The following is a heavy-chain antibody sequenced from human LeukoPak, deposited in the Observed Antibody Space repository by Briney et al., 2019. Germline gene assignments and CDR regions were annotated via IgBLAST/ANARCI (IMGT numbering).Heavy chain of an antibody. D-gene: IGHD1-26*01. CDR1: GFTVSNNY. CDR2: IYPDGTT. V-gene: IGHV3-66*01. Sequence: GGSLRLSCAASGFTVSNNYMSWVRQAAGKGLEGVSVIYPDGTTYYADSVKGRFTISRDNSKNTLFLQMNSLRAEDAALYYCARERVPSGSYFDYWGQGTLVTVSS. CDR3: ARERVPSGSYFDY. J-gene: IGHJ4*02.